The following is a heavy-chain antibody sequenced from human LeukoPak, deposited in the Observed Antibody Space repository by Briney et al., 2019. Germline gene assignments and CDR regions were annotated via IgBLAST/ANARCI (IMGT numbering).Heavy chain of an antibody. CDR2: IYTSGST. Sequence: KSSETLSLTXTVSGGSISSYYWSWIRQPAGKGLEWIGRIYTSGSTNYNPSLKSRVTMSVDTSKNQFSLKLSSVTAADTAVYYCARDTYYYDSSGYWPAFDIWGQGTMVTVSS. J-gene: IGHJ3*02. CDR3: ARDTYYYDSSGYWPAFDI. D-gene: IGHD3-22*01. V-gene: IGHV4-4*07. CDR1: GGSISSYY.